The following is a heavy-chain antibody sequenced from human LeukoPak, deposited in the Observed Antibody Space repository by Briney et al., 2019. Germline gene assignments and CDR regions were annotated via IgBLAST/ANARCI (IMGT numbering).Heavy chain of an antibody. V-gene: IGHV3-48*01. CDR1: GFTFSSYS. D-gene: IGHD2-2*02. CDR3: ARDQAGYCSSTSCYTPYYYYYMDV. J-gene: IGHJ6*03. CDR2: ISSSSSTI. Sequence: PGGSLRLSCAASGFTFSSYSMNWVRLAPGKGLEWVSYISSSSSTIYYADSVKGRFTISRDNAKNSLYLQMNSLRAEDTAVYYCARDQAGYCSSTSCYTPYYYYYMDVWGKGTTVTVSS.